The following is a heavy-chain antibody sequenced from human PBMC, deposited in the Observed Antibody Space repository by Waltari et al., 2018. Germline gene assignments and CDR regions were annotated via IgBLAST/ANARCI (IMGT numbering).Heavy chain of an antibody. D-gene: IGHD5-18*01. CDR3: AKVVGYPFLRLDY. Sequence: EVQLLESGGGLVQPGGSLRLSCAASGFTFSSYAMSWGRQAPVKVLVWVSAISGSGRSTYYAASVQGRFTISRDNSKTTLYLQMNSLRAEDTAVYYCAKVVGYPFLRLDYGGQGTLVTVSS. V-gene: IGHV3-23*01. J-gene: IGHJ4*02. CDR1: GFTFSSYA. CDR2: ISGSGRST.